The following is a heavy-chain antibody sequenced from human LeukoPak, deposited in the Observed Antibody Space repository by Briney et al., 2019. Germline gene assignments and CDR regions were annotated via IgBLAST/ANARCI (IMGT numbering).Heavy chain of an antibody. CDR2: IYHSGST. CDR3: ARVGPSGWNVDAFDI. CDR1: GYSISSGYY. J-gene: IGHJ3*02. Sequence: SETLSLTCTVSGYSISSGYYWGWIRQPPGKGLEWIGSIYHSGSTYYNPSLKSRVTISVDTSKNQFSLKLSSVTAADTAVYYCARVGPSGWNVDAFDIWGQGTMVTVSS. D-gene: IGHD6-19*01. V-gene: IGHV4-38-2*02.